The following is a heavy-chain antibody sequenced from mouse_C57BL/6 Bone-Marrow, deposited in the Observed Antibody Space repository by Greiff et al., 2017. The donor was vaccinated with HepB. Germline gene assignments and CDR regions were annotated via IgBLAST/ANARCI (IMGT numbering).Heavy chain of an antibody. D-gene: IGHD1-1*01. V-gene: IGHV1-54*01. CDR3: AISPIYYYGSSPYWYFDV. J-gene: IGHJ1*03. Sequence: QVQLQQSGAELVRPGTSVKVSCKASGYAFTNYLIEWVKQRPGQGLEWIGVINPGSGGTNYNGKFKGKATLTADKSSSTAYMQLSSLTSEDSAVYYCAISPIYYYGSSPYWYFDVWGTGTTVTVSS. CDR2: INPGSGGT. CDR1: GYAFTNYL.